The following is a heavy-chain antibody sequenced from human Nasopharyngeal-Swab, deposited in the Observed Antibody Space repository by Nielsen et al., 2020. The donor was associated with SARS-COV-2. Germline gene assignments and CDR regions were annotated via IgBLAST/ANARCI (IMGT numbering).Heavy chain of an antibody. D-gene: IGHD3-3*01. Sequence: SETLSPTCTVSGVSTSSYYWSWIRKPPGKGREGIEYIYYSGTTNYNPSLKSRVTISVDTSKNQFSLKLRSVTAADTAVYYCARFYDFWSGYHVDPWGQGTLVTVSS. J-gene: IGHJ5*02. V-gene: IGHV4-59*13. CDR2: IYYSGTT. CDR1: GVSTSSYY. CDR3: ARFYDFWSGYHVDP.